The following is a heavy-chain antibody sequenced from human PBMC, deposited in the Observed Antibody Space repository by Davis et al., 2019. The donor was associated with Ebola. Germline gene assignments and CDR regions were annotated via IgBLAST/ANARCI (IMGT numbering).Heavy chain of an antibody. CDR3: ARHVYGDFWYFDL. J-gene: IGHJ2*01. CDR2: IYRDERT. CDR1: GFTFSSYG. D-gene: IGHD4-17*01. Sequence: GGSLRLSCAASGFTFSSYGMHWVRQAPGKGLEWVSVIYRDERTYYANSVRGRFTISRDKSKNTLYLQMNSLRVEDTAVYYCARHVYGDFWYFDLWGRGTRVTVSS. V-gene: IGHV3-66*04.